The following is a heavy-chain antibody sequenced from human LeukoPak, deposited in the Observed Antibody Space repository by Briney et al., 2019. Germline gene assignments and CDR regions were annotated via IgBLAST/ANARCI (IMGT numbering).Heavy chain of an antibody. J-gene: IGHJ4*02. D-gene: IGHD3-16*02. Sequence: GGSLRLSCAASGFTFSNAWMSWVRQAPGKGLEWVGRIKSKTDGGTTDYAAPVKGRFTISRDDSKNTLYLQMNSLKTEDTAVYYCTTVGPSNYVWGSYHQDYYFDYWGQGTLVTVS. CDR2: IKSKTDGGTT. V-gene: IGHV3-15*01. CDR3: TTVGPSNYVWGSYHQDYYFDY. CDR1: GFTFSNAW.